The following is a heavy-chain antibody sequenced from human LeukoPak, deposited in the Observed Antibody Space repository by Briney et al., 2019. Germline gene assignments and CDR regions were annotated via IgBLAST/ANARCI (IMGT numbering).Heavy chain of an antibody. CDR2: ISGSGVYT. CDR1: GFTFSSYA. V-gene: IGHV3-23*01. Sequence: GRSLRLSCAASGFTFSSYAMSWVRQAPGKGLEWVSAISGSGVYTYYADSVKGRFTISRDNSKNTLYLQMNSLRAEDTAVYYCAKRISGYTFDSWGQGTLVTVSS. J-gene: IGHJ4*02. CDR3: AKRISGYTFDS. D-gene: IGHD3-22*01.